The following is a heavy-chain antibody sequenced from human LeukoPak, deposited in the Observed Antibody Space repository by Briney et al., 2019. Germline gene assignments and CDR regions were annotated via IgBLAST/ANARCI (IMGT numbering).Heavy chain of an antibody. V-gene: IGHV3-21*01. CDR2: ISSSSSYI. CDR3: ARDTSSSWYNWFDP. Sequence: PGGSLRLSCTASGFTFSSYSMNWVRQAPGKGLEWVSSISSSSSYIYYADSVKGRFTISRDNAKNSLYLQMNSLRAEDTAVYYCARDTSSSWYNWFDPWGQGTLVTVSS. J-gene: IGHJ5*02. CDR1: GFTFSSYS. D-gene: IGHD6-13*01.